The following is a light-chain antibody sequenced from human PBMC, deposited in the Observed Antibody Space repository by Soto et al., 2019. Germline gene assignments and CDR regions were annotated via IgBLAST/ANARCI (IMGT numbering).Light chain of an antibody. CDR2: GAS. Sequence: EIALTQSPATLSVSAGGTVTLSCRASQSIRTNVAWYQQIPGQAPRLLVYGASTRATGVPARFSGSGSGIEFTLTISSLQSEDSAFYSCQQYFNWPLTWTFGPGTKVQIK. CDR1: QSIRTN. J-gene: IGKJ1*01. V-gene: IGKV3-15*01. CDR3: QQYFNWPLTWT.